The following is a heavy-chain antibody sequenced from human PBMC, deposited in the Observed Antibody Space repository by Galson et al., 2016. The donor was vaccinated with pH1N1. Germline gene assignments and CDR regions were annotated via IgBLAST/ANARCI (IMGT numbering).Heavy chain of an antibody. CDR1: GFSVTNNY. CDR2: ISGSGSNA. J-gene: IGHJ4*02. V-gene: IGHV3-23*01. CDR3: AKGYYRDSSGYSIFDS. Sequence: SLRLSCAASGFSVTNNYVAWVRQAPGKGLEWVSGISGSGSNANYADSVKGRFTIFRDNSKDALSLQMNSLRAEDTAVYYCAKGYYRDSSGYSIFDSWGQGTLVAVSS. D-gene: IGHD3-22*01.